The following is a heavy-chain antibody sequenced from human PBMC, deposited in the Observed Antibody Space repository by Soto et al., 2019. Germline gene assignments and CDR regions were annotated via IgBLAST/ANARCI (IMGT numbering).Heavy chain of an antibody. CDR1: GGSISSGGYY. D-gene: IGHD5-18*01. Sequence: QVQLQESGPGLVKPSQTLYLTCTVSGGSISSGGYYWSWIRQHPGQGLEWIGYIYYSGSTYYNPSHKRRVTISVDTSKNQFSQKLSSVTAADTVVYYCARDDGQRSRIDYWGQGTLVTV. V-gene: IGHV4-31*03. CDR3: ARDDGQRSRIDY. J-gene: IGHJ4*02. CDR2: IYYSGST.